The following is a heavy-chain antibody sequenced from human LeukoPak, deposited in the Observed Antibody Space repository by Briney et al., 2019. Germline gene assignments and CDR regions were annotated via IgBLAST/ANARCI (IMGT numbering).Heavy chain of an antibody. CDR2: MNPNSGNT. V-gene: IGHV1-8*02. D-gene: IGHD6-13*01. CDR3: ASEGGIAAAGTFAF. Sequence: ASVKVSCKASGYTFTSYGISWVRQAPGQGLEWMGWMNPNSGNTGYAQKFQGRVTMTRNTSISTAYMELSSLRSEDTAVYYCASEGGIAAAGTFAFWGQGTLVTVSS. J-gene: IGHJ4*02. CDR1: GYTFTSYG.